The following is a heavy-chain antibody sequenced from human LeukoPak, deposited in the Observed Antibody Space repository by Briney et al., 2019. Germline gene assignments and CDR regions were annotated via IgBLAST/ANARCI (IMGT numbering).Heavy chain of an antibody. V-gene: IGHV3-30*18. CDR1: GFTFSSYG. CDR3: AKDHGIAALHYYYYYMDV. Sequence: PGGSLRLSCAASGFTFSSYGMHWVRQAPGKGLEWVAVISYDGSNKYYADSVKGRFTISRDNSKNTLYLQMNSLRAEDTAVYYCAKDHGIAALHYYYYYMDVWGKGTTVTVSS. D-gene: IGHD6-6*01. J-gene: IGHJ6*03. CDR2: ISYDGSNK.